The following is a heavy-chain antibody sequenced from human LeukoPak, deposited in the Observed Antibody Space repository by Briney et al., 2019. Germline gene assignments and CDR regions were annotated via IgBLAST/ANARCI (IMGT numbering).Heavy chain of an antibody. CDR3: ARDSHGMVRGVMVY. CDR1: GYTFTSYG. V-gene: IGHV1-18*01. Sequence: GASVKVSCKASGYTFTSYGISWVRQAPGQGLEWMGWISAYNGNTNYAQKLQGRVTMTTDTSTSTAYMELRSLRSDDTAVYYCARDSHGMVRGVMVYWGQGTLVTVSS. D-gene: IGHD3-10*01. CDR2: ISAYNGNT. J-gene: IGHJ4*02.